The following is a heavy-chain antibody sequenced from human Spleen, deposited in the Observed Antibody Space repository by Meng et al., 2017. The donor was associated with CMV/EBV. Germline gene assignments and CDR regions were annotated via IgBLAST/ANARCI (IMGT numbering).Heavy chain of an antibody. J-gene: IGHJ3*02. V-gene: IGHV4-39*07. CDR3: ARDEGRVVPAEGAFDI. Sequence: SETLSLTCTVSGGSISSRNHYWAWIRQPPGKGLEWIGTFSYSGSTYYNPSLKSRITTSVDTSKNQFSLRVTSVTAADTAVYYCARDEGRVVPAEGAFDIWGQGTMVTVSS. D-gene: IGHD2-2*01. CDR1: GGSISSRNHY. CDR2: FSYSGST.